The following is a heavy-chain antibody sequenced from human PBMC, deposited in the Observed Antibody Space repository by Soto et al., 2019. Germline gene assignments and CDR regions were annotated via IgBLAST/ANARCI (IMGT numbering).Heavy chain of an antibody. Sequence: PGGSLRLSCAASGFTFSSYAMSWVRQAPGKGLEWVSAISGSGGSTYYADSVKGRFTISRDNSKNTLYLQMNSLRAEDTAVYYCAKTQWLRLVPASDFDYWGQGTLVTVSS. CDR2: ISGSGGST. D-gene: IGHD5-12*01. V-gene: IGHV3-23*01. CDR3: AKTQWLRLVPASDFDY. J-gene: IGHJ4*02. CDR1: GFTFSSYA.